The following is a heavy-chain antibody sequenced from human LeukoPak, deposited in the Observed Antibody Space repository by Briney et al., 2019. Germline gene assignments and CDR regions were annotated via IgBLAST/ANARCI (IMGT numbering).Heavy chain of an antibody. V-gene: IGHV1-46*01. CDR2: INPSGGST. CDR1: GYTFTSYY. D-gene: IGHD3-22*01. CDR3: ARGADGYYYDSSGYYWY. J-gene: IGHJ4*02. Sequence: ASVKVSCKASGYTFTSYYMHWVRQAPGQGLEWMGIINPSGGSTSYAQKFQGRVTMTRDTSTSTVYMELSSLRSEGTAVYYCARGADGYYYDSSGYYWYWGQGTLVTVSS.